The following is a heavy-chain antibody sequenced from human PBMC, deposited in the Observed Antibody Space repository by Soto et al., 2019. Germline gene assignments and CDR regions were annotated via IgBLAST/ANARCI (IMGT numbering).Heavy chain of an antibody. J-gene: IGHJ5*02. Sequence: GGSLRLSCAASGFTFSSFGMHWVRQAPGKGLEWVAVILYDGTNKYYAASVKGRFTISRDNSKNTLYLQMNSLRAEDTAVYYCAKDRYAILTGSNWFDPWGQGTLVTVSS. CDR3: AKDRYAILTGSNWFDP. CDR1: GFTFSSFG. CDR2: ILYDGTNK. D-gene: IGHD3-9*01. V-gene: IGHV3-30*18.